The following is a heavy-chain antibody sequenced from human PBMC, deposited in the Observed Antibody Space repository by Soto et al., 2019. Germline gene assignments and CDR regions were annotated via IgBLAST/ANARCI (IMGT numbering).Heavy chain of an antibody. V-gene: IGHV5-51*01. CDR1: EDIFDGYW. J-gene: IGHJ4*02. D-gene: IGHD3-10*01. Sequence: PGEPLKISCKGSEDIFDGYWIGWVRQTPGKGLEWMGMIYPGDSDARYSPSFEGQVTFSVDKSINTAYLQWNSLKASDTAMYYCARQGGEYNTMSDYWGQGTLVTVSS. CDR3: ARQGGEYNTMSDY. CDR2: IYPGDSDA.